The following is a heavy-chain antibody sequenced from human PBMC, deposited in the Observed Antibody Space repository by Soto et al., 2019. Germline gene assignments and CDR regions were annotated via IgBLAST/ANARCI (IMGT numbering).Heavy chain of an antibody. CDR2: INAGNGNT. J-gene: IGHJ6*02. D-gene: IGHD1-1*01. CDR1: GYTFTSYA. Sequence: ASVKVSCKASGYTFTSYAMHWVRQAPGQSREWMGWINAGNGNTKYSQKFQGRVTITRDTSASTAYMELSSLRSEDTAVYYCARDNESTAGPLYYYYGMDVWGQGTTVTVSS. V-gene: IGHV1-3*01. CDR3: ARDNESTAGPLYYYYGMDV.